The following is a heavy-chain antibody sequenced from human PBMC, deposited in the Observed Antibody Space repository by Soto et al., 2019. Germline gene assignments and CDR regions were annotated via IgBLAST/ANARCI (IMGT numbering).Heavy chain of an antibody. CDR3: ATQEVGGSYVYTFDP. D-gene: IGHD1-26*01. V-gene: IGHV4-39*02. CDR1: GGSISSSSYY. Sequence: QLQLQESGPGLVKPSETLSLTCTVSGGSISSSSYYWGWIRQPPGKGLEWIGSIYYSGSTYYNPSLKSRVTISVDTSKNLFSLTLSSVTAADTAVYYCATQEVGGSYVYTFDPWGQGTLVTVSS. CDR2: IYYSGST. J-gene: IGHJ5*02.